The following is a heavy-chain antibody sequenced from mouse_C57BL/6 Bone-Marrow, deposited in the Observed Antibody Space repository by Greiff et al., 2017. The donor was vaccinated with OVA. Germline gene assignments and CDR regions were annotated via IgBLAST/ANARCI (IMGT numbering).Heavy chain of an antibody. CDR2: ISSGSSTI. V-gene: IGHV5-17*01. D-gene: IGHD1-1*01. J-gene: IGHJ4*01. Sequence: EVKLVESGGGLVKPGGSLKLSCAASGFTFSDYGMHWVRQAPEKGLEWVAYISSGSSTIYYADTVKGRFTISRDNAKNTLFLQMTSLRSEDTAMYYCARLLLRICMDYWGQGTSVTVSS. CDR3: ARLLLRICMDY. CDR1: GFTFSDYG.